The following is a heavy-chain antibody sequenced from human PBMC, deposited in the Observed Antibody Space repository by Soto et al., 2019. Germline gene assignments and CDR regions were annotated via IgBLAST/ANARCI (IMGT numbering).Heavy chain of an antibody. Sequence: QVQLVESGGGVVQPGRSLRLSCAASGFPFSSYAMHWVRQAPGKGLEWVAVISYDGSNKYYAGSVKGRFTISRDNSKNALYLQMNSLRAEETAVYYFAREGYSGYGHGPEHYYYYGREVWGQGTTVTVSS. J-gene: IGHJ6*02. CDR3: AREGYSGYGHGPEHYYYYGREV. D-gene: IGHD5-12*01. CDR1: GFPFSSYA. CDR2: ISYDGSNK. V-gene: IGHV3-30-3*01.